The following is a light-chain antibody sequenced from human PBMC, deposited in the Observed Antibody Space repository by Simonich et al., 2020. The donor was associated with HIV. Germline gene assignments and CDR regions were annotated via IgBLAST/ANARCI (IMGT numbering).Light chain of an antibody. V-gene: IGKV1-39*01. J-gene: IGKJ1*01. CDR3: QQSFSSPWT. Sequence: DIQMTQSPSSLSASVGDRVTITCRASPSISRYVNWYQQKRGKAPKLLIYVASSLPSWVPSRFSGSGSGTDFTLTISSLQPEDFATYYCQQSFSSPWTFGQGTKVAIK. CDR1: PSISRY. CDR2: VAS.